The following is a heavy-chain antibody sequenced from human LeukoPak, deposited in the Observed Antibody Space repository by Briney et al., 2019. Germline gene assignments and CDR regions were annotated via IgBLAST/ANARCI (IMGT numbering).Heavy chain of an antibody. CDR3: AKIPDFWSGYSDY. D-gene: IGHD3-3*01. CDR2: ISGSGGST. Sequence: PGGSLRLSCAASGFTFSSYAMSRVRQAPRKGLEWVSAISGSGGSTYYADSVKGRFTISRDNSKNTLYLQMNSLRAEDTAVYYCAKIPDFWSGYSDYWGQGTLVTVSS. J-gene: IGHJ4*02. V-gene: IGHV3-23*01. CDR1: GFTFSSYA.